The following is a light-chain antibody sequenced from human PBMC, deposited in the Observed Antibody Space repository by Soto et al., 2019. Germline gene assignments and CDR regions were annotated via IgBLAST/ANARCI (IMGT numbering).Light chain of an antibody. CDR3: TSWTSSSVV. CDR2: DVT. J-gene: IGLJ2*01. V-gene: IGLV2-14*01. CDR1: SSDVGNYNY. Sequence: QSALTQPASVSGSPGQSITISCTGTSSDVGNYNYVSWYQLHPGKAPKLLIYDVTYRPSGVSNRFSGSKSGNTASLTISGLQAEDEADYFCTSWTSSSVVFGGGTKLTVL.